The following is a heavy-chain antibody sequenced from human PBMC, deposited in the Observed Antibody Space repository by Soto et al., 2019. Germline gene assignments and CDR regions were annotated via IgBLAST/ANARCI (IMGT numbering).Heavy chain of an antibody. CDR2: IKSKTDGGTT. V-gene: IGHV3-15*07. J-gene: IGHJ4*02. Sequence: GGSLRLSCAASGFTFSNIWMNCVRQVPGMGLEWVGRIKSKTDGGTTDYVAPVKGRFTISRDDSKNTLYLQMNSLQTEDTAVYYCTTDRHYYDSTGNFFDFWGQGTLVTVSS. CDR3: TTDRHYYDSTGNFFDF. D-gene: IGHD3-22*01. CDR1: GFTFSNIW.